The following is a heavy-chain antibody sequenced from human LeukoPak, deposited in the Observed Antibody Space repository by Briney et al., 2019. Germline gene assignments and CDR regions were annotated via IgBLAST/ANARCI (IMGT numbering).Heavy chain of an antibody. J-gene: IGHJ4*02. CDR3: AKEVFTYCYFDY. CDR2: IIPIFGTA. D-gene: IGHD1-26*01. CDR1: GGTFSSYA. V-gene: IGHV1-69*13. Sequence: ASVKVSCKASGGTFSSYAISWVRQAPGQGLEWMGGIIPIFGTANYAQKFQGRVTITADESTSTAYMELSSLRSEDTAVYYCAKEVFTYCYFDYWGQGTLVTVSS.